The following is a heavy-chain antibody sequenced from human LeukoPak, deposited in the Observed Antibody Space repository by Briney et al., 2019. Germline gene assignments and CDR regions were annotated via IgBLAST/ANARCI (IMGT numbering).Heavy chain of an antibody. D-gene: IGHD4-17*01. J-gene: IGHJ3*02. V-gene: IGHV3-23*01. Sequence: GGSLRLSCAASGFTFSSYAMSWVRQAPGKGLEWVSAIIGSGGSTYYADSVKGRFTISRDNSKNTLYLQMNSLRAEDTAVYYCAKDRPHDYGDYGAFDIWGQGTMVTVSS. CDR3: AKDRPHDYGDYGAFDI. CDR2: IIGSGGST. CDR1: GFTFSSYA.